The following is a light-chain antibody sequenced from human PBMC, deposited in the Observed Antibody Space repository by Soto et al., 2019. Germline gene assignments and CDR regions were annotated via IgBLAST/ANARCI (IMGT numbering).Light chain of an antibody. Sequence: DIQMTQSPSSLSASVGDRVTITCRASQSISNSLNWYQQKPGRAPKLLIYAASSLQSGVPSRFSGSGSGTDVILTISSLQPEDFATYYCQQSYSTPRDFGQGTRLEIK. CDR1: QSISNS. J-gene: IGKJ5*01. CDR3: QQSYSTPRD. V-gene: IGKV1-39*01. CDR2: AAS.